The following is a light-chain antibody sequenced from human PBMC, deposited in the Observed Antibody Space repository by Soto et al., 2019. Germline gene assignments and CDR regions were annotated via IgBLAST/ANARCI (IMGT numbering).Light chain of an antibody. CDR1: QSVSSY. V-gene: IGKV3-11*01. Sequence: EIVLTQSPATLSLSPGERATLSCRASQSVSSYLAWYQQKPGQPPRILIYDASNRATGIPARFSGSGSGTEFTLPISNLEPEDFAVYFCQQRSDWPRTFGQGTKLEIK. J-gene: IGKJ2*01. CDR2: DAS. CDR3: QQRSDWPRT.